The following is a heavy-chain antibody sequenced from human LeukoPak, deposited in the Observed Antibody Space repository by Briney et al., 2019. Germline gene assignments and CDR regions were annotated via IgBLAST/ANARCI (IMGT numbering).Heavy chain of an antibody. CDR2: INNSGKT. V-gene: IGHV4-34*01. J-gene: IGHJ5*02. CDR3: ARDPSDSGFDP. D-gene: IGHD5-18*01. CDR1: GGPFSGYY. Sequence: PSETLSLTCAVYGGPFSGYYWAWIRQTPEKGLEWIAEINNSGKTNYNPSLKSRVTISIDTSKNQFFLNLTSVTAADTAVYYCARDPSDSGFDPWGQGTLVTVSS.